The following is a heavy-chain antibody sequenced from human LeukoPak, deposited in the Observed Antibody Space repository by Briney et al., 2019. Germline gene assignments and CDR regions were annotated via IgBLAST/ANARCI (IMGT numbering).Heavy chain of an antibody. CDR3: ARSVGYYYDSSGYYMGYYFDY. J-gene: IGHJ4*02. Sequence: GESLKISCKTSGYSFTTYWIGWVRQMPGKGLEWMGIMYPGDSDTRHSPSFQGQVTISADKSISTAYLQWRSLKVSDTAMYYCARSVGYYYDSSGYYMGYYFDYWGQGTLVTVSS. V-gene: IGHV5-51*01. CDR2: MYPGDSDT. D-gene: IGHD3-22*01. CDR1: GYSFTTYW.